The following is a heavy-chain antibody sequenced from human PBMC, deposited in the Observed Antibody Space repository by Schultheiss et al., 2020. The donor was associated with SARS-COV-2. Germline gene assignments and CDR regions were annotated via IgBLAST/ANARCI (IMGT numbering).Heavy chain of an antibody. D-gene: IGHD3-3*01. Sequence: ASVKVSCKASGYTFTSYDINWVRQATGQGLEWMGWMNPNSGNTDYAQNLQGRVTMTTDTSTSTAYMELRSLSSDDTAVYYCARGRVVQEYYYYYGMDVWGQGTTVTVSS. CDR2: MNPNSGNT. CDR1: GYTFTSYD. V-gene: IGHV1-8*01. J-gene: IGHJ6*02. CDR3: ARGRVVQEYYYYYGMDV.